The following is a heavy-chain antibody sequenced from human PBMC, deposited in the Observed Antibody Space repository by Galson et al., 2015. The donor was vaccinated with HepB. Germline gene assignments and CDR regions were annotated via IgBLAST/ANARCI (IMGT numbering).Heavy chain of an antibody. D-gene: IGHD3-3*01. J-gene: IGHJ6*02. CDR3: ATALHYDFWSVFSTYYYSYGMDV. CDR1: GFTFSTYW. CDR2: INTDGTTT. Sequence: SLRLSCAASGFTFSTYWMHWVRQARGKGLVWVSRINTDGTTTNYADSVKGRFTISRDNAKNTLYLQMNSLRAEDTAVYYCATALHYDFWSVFSTYYYSYGMDVWGQGTTVTVSS. V-gene: IGHV3-74*01.